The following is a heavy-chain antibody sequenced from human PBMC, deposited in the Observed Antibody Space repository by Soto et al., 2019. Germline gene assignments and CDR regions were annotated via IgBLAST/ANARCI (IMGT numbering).Heavy chain of an antibody. CDR3: AREGIYDSSGYYDAFDI. J-gene: IGHJ3*02. V-gene: IGHV1-3*01. Sequence: ASVKVSCKASGYTFTSYAMHWVRQAPGQRLEWMGWINAGNGNTKYSQKFQGRVTITRDTSASTAYMELSSLRSEDTAVYYCAREGIYDSSGYYDAFDIWGQGTMVTVSS. CDR2: INAGNGNT. CDR1: GYTFTSYA. D-gene: IGHD3-22*01.